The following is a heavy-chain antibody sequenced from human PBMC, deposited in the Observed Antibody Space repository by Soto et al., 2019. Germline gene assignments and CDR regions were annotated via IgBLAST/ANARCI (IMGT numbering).Heavy chain of an antibody. CDR3: ARAKGDFWDGCSSLGLYYLDF. Sequence: EVQLVESGGGLVQPGGSLRLSCAASGFTFSSYWMSWVRQAPGKGLEWVANINQDGSEKYYVDSVKGRFTISRDDAKNSLYLQMNSLRAEDTAVYYCARAKGDFWDGCSSLGLYYLDFWGRGTLVTVSS. CDR2: INQDGSEK. V-gene: IGHV3-7*03. D-gene: IGHD3-3*01. J-gene: IGHJ4*02. CDR1: GFTFSSYW.